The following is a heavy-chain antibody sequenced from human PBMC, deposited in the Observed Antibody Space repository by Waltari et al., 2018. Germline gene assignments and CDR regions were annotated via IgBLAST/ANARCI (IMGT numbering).Heavy chain of an antibody. Sequence: QVQLVQSGAEVKKPGASVKVSCKASGYTFTSYDITWVRQATGQGLEWMGWINPNSGNTGYAQKFQGRVTITRNTSISTAYMELSSLRSEDTAVYYCARELSSDRAFDYWGQGTLVTVSS. CDR3: ARELSSDRAFDY. CDR2: INPNSGNT. V-gene: IGHV1-8*03. J-gene: IGHJ4*02. D-gene: IGHD3-22*01. CDR1: GYTFTSYD.